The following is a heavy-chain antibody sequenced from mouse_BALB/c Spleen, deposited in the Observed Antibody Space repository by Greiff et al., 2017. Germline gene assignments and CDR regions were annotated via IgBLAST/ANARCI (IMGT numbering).Heavy chain of an antibody. CDR2: IDPENGNT. D-gene: IGHD2-4*01. Sequence: VQLQQSGAELVRPGALVKLSCKASGFNIKDYYMHWVKQRPEQGLEWIGWIDPENGNTIYDPKFQGKASITADTSSNTAYLQLSSLTSEDTAVYYCALIYYDYDRFAYWGQGTLVTVSA. V-gene: IGHV14-1*02. CDR1: GFNIKDYY. CDR3: ALIYYDYDRFAY. J-gene: IGHJ3*01.